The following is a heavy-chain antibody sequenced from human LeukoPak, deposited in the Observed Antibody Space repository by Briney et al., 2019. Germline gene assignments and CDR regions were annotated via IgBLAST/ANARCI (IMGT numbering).Heavy chain of an antibody. CDR3: ARAPPNDYGDYGLD. CDR2: IYTSGST. CDR1: GGSISSGSYY. J-gene: IGHJ4*02. V-gene: IGHV4-61*02. D-gene: IGHD4-17*01. Sequence: SETLSLTCTVSGGSISSGSYYWSWIRQPAGKGLVWIGRIYTSGSTNYNPSLKRRVTMSVDTSKNQFSLKLSSVTAADTAVYYCARAPPNDYGDYGLDWGQGTLVTVSS.